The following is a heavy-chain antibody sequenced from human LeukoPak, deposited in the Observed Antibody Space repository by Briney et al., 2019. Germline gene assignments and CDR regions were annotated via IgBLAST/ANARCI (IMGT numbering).Heavy chain of an antibody. CDR2: INYSVTT. Sequence: SETLSLTCTASGGSISSSGYYWGWIRQPPGKGLEWIASINYSVTTYYNPSLKSRVTISEDRSKNQFSLKLSSVTAADTAVYYCARLRDGRWLLEYWGQGTLVTISS. J-gene: IGHJ4*02. CDR3: ARLRDGRWLLEY. D-gene: IGHD5-24*01. CDR1: GGSISSSGYY. V-gene: IGHV4-39*01.